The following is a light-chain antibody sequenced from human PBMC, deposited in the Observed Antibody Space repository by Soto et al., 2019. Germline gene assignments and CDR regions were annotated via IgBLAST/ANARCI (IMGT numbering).Light chain of an antibody. V-gene: IGLV2-14*01. CDR2: DVS. Sequence: SVLTQPASVSGSPGQSITISCTGTSSVVGGYNYVSWYQQHPGKATKLMIYDVSNRPSGVSNRFSGSKSGNTASLTMSGLQAEDEADYYCSSYTSSSTRVFGTGTKVTVI. J-gene: IGLJ1*01. CDR3: SSYTSSSTRV. CDR1: SSVVGGYNY.